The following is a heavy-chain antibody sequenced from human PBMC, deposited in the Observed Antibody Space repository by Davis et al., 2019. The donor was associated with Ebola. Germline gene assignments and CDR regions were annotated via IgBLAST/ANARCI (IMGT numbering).Heavy chain of an antibody. V-gene: IGHV3-30-3*01. D-gene: IGHD3-22*01. CDR2: ISYDGSNK. CDR3: ARAHEVYGGSSGYYYY. CDR1: GFTFSSYA. Sequence: GESLKISCAASGFTFSSYAMHWVRQAPGKGLEWVAVISYDGSNKYYADSVKGRFTISRDNSKNTLYLQMNSLRAEDTAVYYCARAHEVYGGSSGYYYYWGQGTLVTVSS. J-gene: IGHJ4*02.